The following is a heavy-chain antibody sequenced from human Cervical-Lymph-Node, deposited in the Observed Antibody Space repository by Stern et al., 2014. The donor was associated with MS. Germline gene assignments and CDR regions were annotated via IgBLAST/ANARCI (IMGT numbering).Heavy chain of an antibody. CDR2: LDWDDDR. J-gene: IGHJ6*02. Sequence: QVTLRESGPALVKPTQTLTLTCTFSGFALSTSGMCVSWIRQPPGKALEWLGRLDWDDDRYYSPSLKTRLTISKDTSKNQVVLTMTDMDPVDTATYYCARIKFGDYDYGMDVWGQGTTVTVSS. V-gene: IGHV2-70*15. D-gene: IGHD3-16*01. CDR1: GFALSTSGMC. CDR3: ARIKFGDYDYGMDV.